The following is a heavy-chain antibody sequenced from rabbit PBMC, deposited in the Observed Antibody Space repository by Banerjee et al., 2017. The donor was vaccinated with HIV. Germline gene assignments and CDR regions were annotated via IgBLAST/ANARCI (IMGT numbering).Heavy chain of an antibody. D-gene: IGHD6-1*01. V-gene: IGHV1S45*01. CDR3: ARDGVADYGYTFNL. CDR1: GSSFSSTYY. Sequence: QEQLVESGGGLVQPGGSLKLSCKASGSSFSSTYYMCWVRQAPGKGLEWIGCIYAGSGSAYYANWAKGRFTISKTSSTTVTLQMTSLTAADTATYFCARDGVADYGYTFNLWGPGTLVTVS. CDR2: IYAGSGSA. J-gene: IGHJ4*01.